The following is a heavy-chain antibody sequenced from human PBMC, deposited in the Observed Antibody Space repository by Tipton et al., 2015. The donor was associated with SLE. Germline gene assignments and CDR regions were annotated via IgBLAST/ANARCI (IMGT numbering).Heavy chain of an antibody. CDR3: ARGPLSIEIPAAGVIDY. CDR1: GGSFSGYY. J-gene: IGHJ4*02. CDR2: INHSGST. D-gene: IGHD6-13*01. Sequence: TLSLTCAVYGGSFSGYYWSWIRQPPGKGLEWIGEINHSGSTNYSPSLKGRVTISVDTSKNQFSLKLSSVTAADTAVYYCARGPLSIEIPAAGVIDYWGQGTLVTVSS. V-gene: IGHV4-34*01.